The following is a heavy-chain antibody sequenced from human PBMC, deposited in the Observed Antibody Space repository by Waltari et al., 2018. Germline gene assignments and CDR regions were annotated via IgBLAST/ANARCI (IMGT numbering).Heavy chain of an antibody. CDR3: ATWTGGSLGAFDN. J-gene: IGHJ3*02. CDR1: GFTVSNNY. Sequence: EVQLVESGGGLIQPGGSLRLSCDVSGFTVSNNYIGWVRQAPGKGLEWVSVIYSGGDTYDADAVRGRFTISRDNSKNTLYLQMNSLRVEDTALYYCATWTGGSLGAFDNWGQGTMVTVSS. V-gene: IGHV3-53*01. CDR2: IYSGGDT. D-gene: IGHD7-27*01.